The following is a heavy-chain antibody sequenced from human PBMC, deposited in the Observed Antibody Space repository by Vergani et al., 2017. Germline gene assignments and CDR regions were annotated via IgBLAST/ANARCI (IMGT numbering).Heavy chain of an antibody. CDR2: INWNSDSI. Sequence: EVQLVESGGGLVQPGRSLRLSCAASGFTFDDYAMHWVRQAPGKGLEWVSGINWNSDSIAYADSVKGRFTISRDNAKNSLYLQMNSLRAEDTALYYCVKDSAASGNYWDFDLWGRGTLVTVSS. D-gene: IGHD6-13*01. V-gene: IGHV3-9*01. J-gene: IGHJ2*01. CDR3: VKDSAASGNYWDFDL. CDR1: GFTFDDYA.